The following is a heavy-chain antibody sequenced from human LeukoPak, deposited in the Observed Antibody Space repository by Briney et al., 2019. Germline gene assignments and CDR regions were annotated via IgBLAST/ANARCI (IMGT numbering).Heavy chain of an antibody. CDR2: IYYSGST. CDR1: GGSISSYY. V-gene: IGHV4-59*12. Sequence: SETLSLTCTVSGGSISSYYWSWIRQPPGKGLEWIGYIYYSGSTNYNPSLKSRVTISVDTSKNQFSLKLSSVTAADTAVYYCARDGIIAAQRTYYYYYYMDVWGKGTTVTVSS. D-gene: IGHD6-13*01. CDR3: ARDGIIAAQRTYYYYYYMDV. J-gene: IGHJ6*03.